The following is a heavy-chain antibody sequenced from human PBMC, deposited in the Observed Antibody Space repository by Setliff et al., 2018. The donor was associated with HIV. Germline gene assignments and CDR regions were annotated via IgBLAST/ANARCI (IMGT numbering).Heavy chain of an antibody. V-gene: IGHV3-7*01. D-gene: IGHD2-2*01. Sequence: GGSLRLSCEASGFTFRSYWVTWVRQAPGKGLEWVANIKEDGSDKCYVDSVKGGFTISRDNAKNSLYLQMNSLRAEDTAVYYCANDQVVVPAAEYYGMDVWGQGTTVTVSS. CDR1: GFTFRSYW. J-gene: IGHJ6*02. CDR2: IKEDGSDK. CDR3: ANDQVVVPAAEYYGMDV.